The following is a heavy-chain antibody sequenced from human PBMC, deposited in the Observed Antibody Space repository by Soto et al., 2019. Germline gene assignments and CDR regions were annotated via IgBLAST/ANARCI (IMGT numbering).Heavy chain of an antibody. CDR1: GFTFSSYA. Sequence: EVQLLESGGGLVQPGGSLRLSCAASGFTFSSYAMSWVRQAPGKGLEWVSAISGSGGSTYYADSVKGRFTISRDNSKNTLYLQMSSLRAEDRAVYYCAKEGVEYYDFWSGYYTSYYFDYWGQGTLVTVSS. D-gene: IGHD3-3*01. CDR2: ISGSGGST. J-gene: IGHJ4*02. V-gene: IGHV3-23*01. CDR3: AKEGVEYYDFWSGYYTSYYFDY.